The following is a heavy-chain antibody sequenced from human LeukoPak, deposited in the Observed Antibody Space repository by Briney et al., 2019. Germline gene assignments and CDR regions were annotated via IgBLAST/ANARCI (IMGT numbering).Heavy chain of an antibody. CDR1: GFTFSSYY. CDR2: ISSSSSYI. Sequence: PGGSLRLSCAASGFTFSSYYMNWVRQAPGKGLEWVSFISSSSSYIYYADSVKGRFTISRDNAKNSLYLQMNSLRAEDTAVYYCAREAVAGNGGSCFDYWGQGTLVTVSS. D-gene: IGHD6-19*01. V-gene: IGHV3-21*01. CDR3: AREAVAGNGGSCFDY. J-gene: IGHJ4*02.